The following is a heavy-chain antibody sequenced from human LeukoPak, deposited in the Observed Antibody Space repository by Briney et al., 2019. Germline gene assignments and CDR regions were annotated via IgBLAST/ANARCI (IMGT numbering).Heavy chain of an antibody. Sequence: LAGGSLRLSCAACGFTFSSYDMHWVRQATGKGLEWVSAIGTAGDTYYPGSVKGQFTISRENAKNSLYLQMNSLRAGDTAVYYCARPRKSDTAMVTFVYWGQVTLVTVSS. V-gene: IGHV3-13*03. D-gene: IGHD5-18*01. CDR3: ARPRKSDTAMVTFVY. CDR2: IGTAGDT. J-gene: IGHJ4*02. CDR1: GFTFSSYD.